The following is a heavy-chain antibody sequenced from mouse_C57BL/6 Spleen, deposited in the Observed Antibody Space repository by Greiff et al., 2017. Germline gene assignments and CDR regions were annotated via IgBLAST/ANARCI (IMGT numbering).Heavy chain of an antibody. J-gene: IGHJ2*01. Sequence: VQLQQSGAELVKPGASVKLSCKASGYTFTEYTIHWVKQRAGQGLEWIGWIYPGSGSIKYNEKFKDKATLTADKSSSTGYMELSRLTSEDSAVYFCARHGERYGSYYFDYWGQGTTLTVSS. D-gene: IGHD1-1*01. V-gene: IGHV1-62-2*01. CDR3: ARHGERYGSYYFDY. CDR1: GYTFTEYT. CDR2: IYPGSGSI.